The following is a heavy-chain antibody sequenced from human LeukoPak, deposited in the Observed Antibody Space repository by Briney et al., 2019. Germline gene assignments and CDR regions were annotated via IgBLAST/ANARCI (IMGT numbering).Heavy chain of an antibody. Sequence: SETLSLTCTVSGGSISSHYRSWIRQPPGKGLEWIGYIYYSGSTNYNPSLKSRVTISVDTSKNQFSLKLSSVTAADTAVYYCARAAGKEGYYYYYYYMDVWGKGTTVTASS. V-gene: IGHV4-59*11. D-gene: IGHD4-23*01. CDR3: ARAAGKEGYYYYYYYMDV. J-gene: IGHJ6*03. CDR2: IYYSGST. CDR1: GGSISSHY.